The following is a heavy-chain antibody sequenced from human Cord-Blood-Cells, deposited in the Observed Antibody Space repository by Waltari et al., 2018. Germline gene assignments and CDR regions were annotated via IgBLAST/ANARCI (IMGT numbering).Heavy chain of an antibody. CDR3: ARQPAGARGYWYFDL. CDR2: IYYSGST. J-gene: IGHJ2*01. D-gene: IGHD6-19*01. CDR1: AGSVSSSSDY. V-gene: IGHV4-39*07. Sequence: LQLQESGPGLVKPSETLPITCTVSAGSVSSSSDYWGWFGKPRGKGLEWIGSIYYSGSTYYNPSLKSRVTISIDTSKNQFSLKLSSVTAADTAVYYCARQPAGARGYWYFDLWGRGTLVTVSS.